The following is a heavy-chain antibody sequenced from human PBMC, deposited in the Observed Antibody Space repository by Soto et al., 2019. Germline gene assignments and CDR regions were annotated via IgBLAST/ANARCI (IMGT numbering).Heavy chain of an antibody. Sequence: AGGSLRLSCTASGFTFSTSSMNWVRQAPGKGREWVSGISGSGGTTYYADSVKGRFTISRDNSKNTVFLQMNSLRAEDTAVYYCARDLGYCSSTGCPDFYAMDVWGQGTTVTVSS. D-gene: IGHD2-2*01. J-gene: IGHJ6*02. CDR2: ISGSGGTT. CDR1: GFTFSTSS. CDR3: ARDLGYCSSTGCPDFYAMDV. V-gene: IGHV3-23*01.